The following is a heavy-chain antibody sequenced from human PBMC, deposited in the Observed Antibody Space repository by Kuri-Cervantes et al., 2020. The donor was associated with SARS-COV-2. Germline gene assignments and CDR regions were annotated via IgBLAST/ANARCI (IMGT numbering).Heavy chain of an antibody. CDR1: GFTFSKYA. CDR2: INDRGVGT. CDR3: ARDLRLGKSLDY. V-gene: IGHV3-23*01. D-gene: IGHD7-27*01. J-gene: IGHJ4*02. Sequence: GGSLRLSCAASGFTFSKYAMNWVRQAPGKGLEWVSVINDRGVGTYYADSVKGRFTISRDNAKNSLYLEMNSLRAADTAVYYCARDLRLGKSLDYWGQGTLVTVSS.